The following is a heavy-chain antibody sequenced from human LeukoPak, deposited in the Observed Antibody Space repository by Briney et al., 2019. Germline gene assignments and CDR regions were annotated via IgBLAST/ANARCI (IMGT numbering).Heavy chain of an antibody. V-gene: IGHV1-18*04. CDR2: ISAYNGNT. D-gene: IGHD5-12*01. Sequence: ASVKVSCKASGYSFTGHYMHWVRQAPGQGLEWMGWISAYNGNTNYAQKLQGRVTMTTGTSTSTAYMELRSLRSDDTAVYYCARVGGYSGYDPQTYYYYYMDVWGKGTTVTVSS. CDR3: ARVGGYSGYDPQTYYYYYMDV. J-gene: IGHJ6*03. CDR1: GYSFTGHY.